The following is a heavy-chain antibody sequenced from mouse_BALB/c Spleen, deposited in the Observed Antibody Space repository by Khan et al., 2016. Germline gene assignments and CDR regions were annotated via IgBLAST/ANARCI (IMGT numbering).Heavy chain of an antibody. J-gene: IGHJ4*01. CDR1: GYTFTNYG. D-gene: IGHD3-2*02. V-gene: IGHV9-3-1*01. Sequence: QIQLVQSGPEMKKPGETVKISCKASGYTFTNYGMNWVKQTPGKGLKWMVWINTHTGEPTYADDFKGRFAFSLDISANTAYLQINDIKHEDSATYCCARGGWSYAMDDWGQGTSGSVTS. CDR2: INTHTGEP. CDR3: ARGGWSYAMDD.